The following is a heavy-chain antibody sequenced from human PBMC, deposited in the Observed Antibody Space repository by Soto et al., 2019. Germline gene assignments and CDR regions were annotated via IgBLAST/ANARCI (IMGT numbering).Heavy chain of an antibody. CDR2: AYYRSQWYY. J-gene: IGHJ6*02. CDR1: GGSVSRYSAA. V-gene: IGHV6-1*01. D-gene: IGHD2-2*02. CDR3: TKKKGGSRTYTGMDV. Sequence: SQALSLTCASSGGSVSRYSAAWNWIRQSPSRGLEWLGRAYYRSQWYYDSAVSVRSRITVIPDTSKNQFSLHLNSVTPEDTAVYYCTKKKGGSRTYTGMDVWGQGTTVTVS.